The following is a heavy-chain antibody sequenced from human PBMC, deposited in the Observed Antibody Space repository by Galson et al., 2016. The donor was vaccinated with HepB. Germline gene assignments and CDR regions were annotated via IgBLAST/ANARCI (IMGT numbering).Heavy chain of an antibody. CDR2: IGSTGSTI. J-gene: IGHJ6*02. CDR1: GFAFSDSY. Sequence: SLRLSCALSGFAFSDSYMSWIRQAPGTGLEWISYIGSTGSTIFYADSVRGRFTISRDNAKNSLYLHMNSLRVEDMAIYYCAKGGRTSGIPAGMDVWGQGTTVFVSS. D-gene: IGHD3-10*01. CDR3: AKGGRTSGIPAGMDV. V-gene: IGHV3-11*01.